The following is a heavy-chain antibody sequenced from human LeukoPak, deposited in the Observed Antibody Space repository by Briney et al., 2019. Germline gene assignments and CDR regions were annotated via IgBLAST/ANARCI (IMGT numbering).Heavy chain of an antibody. Sequence: TGGSLRLSCAASGFTVSSNYMSWVRQAPGKGLEWVSVIYIGGNTYYADSVKGRFTISRDNSKNTLYLQMNSLTAEDTAVYYCARGDGYNYWDYWGHGKLGSVSS. D-gene: IGHD5-24*01. J-gene: IGHJ4*03. CDR2: IYIGGNT. CDR3: ARGDGYNYWDY. V-gene: IGHV3-53*01. CDR1: GFTVSSNY.